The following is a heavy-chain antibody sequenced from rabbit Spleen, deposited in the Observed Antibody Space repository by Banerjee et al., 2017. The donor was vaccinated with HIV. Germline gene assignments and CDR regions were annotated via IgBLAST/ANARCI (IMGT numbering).Heavy chain of an antibody. CDR3: AGDLTGIISWNFGC. J-gene: IGHJ6*01. D-gene: IGHD7-1*01. CDR2: MYTGSSGTT. Sequence: QEQLVESGGGLVKPEGSLKLSCTASGFSFSNKVVMCWVRQAPGKGLEWIACMYTGSSGTTYYASWAKGRFTIYKPSSTAVTQQMTSLTAADTASYFWAGDLTGIISWNFGCWGPGTLVTVS. CDR1: GFSFSNKVV. V-gene: IGHV1S45*01.